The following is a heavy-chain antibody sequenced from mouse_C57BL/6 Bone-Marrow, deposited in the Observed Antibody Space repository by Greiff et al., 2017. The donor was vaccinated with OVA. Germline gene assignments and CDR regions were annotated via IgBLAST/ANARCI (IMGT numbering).Heavy chain of an antibody. CDR1: GFTFSDYG. J-gene: IGHJ2*01. D-gene: IGHD4-1*01. CDR3: AITGTYFDY. V-gene: IGHV5-17*01. CDR2: ISSGSSTI. Sequence: DVKLVESGGGLVKPGGSLKLSCAASGFTFSDYGMHWVRQAPEKGLEWVAYISSGSSTIYYADTVKGRFTISRDNAKNTLFLQMTSLRSEDTAMYYCAITGTYFDYWGQGTTLTVSS.